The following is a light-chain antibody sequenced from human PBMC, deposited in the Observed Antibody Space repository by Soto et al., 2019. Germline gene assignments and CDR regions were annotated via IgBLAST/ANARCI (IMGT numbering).Light chain of an antibody. CDR2: AAS. CDR3: LQDYNYPRT. Sequence: AIQMTQSPSSLSASVGDRVTITCRASQGIRNDLGWYQQKPGRVPKLLIYAASSLQSGVPSRFSGSGSGTEFTLTISSLQPEDFAAYYCLQDYNYPRTFGQGTKLEIK. CDR1: QGIRND. V-gene: IGKV1-6*01. J-gene: IGKJ2*01.